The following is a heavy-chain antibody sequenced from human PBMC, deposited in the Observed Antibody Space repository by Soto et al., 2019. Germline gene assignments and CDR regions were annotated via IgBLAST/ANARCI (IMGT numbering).Heavy chain of an antibody. CDR1: GFTFSSYS. J-gene: IGHJ3*02. Sequence: GSLRLSCAASGFTFSSYSMSWVRQAPGKGLEWVSSISSSSSYIYYADSVKGRFTISRDNAKNSLYLQMNSLRAEDTAVYYCASPSSASGAFDIWGQGTMVTVSS. V-gene: IGHV3-21*01. CDR3: ASPSSASGAFDI. CDR2: ISSSSSYI. D-gene: IGHD6-19*01.